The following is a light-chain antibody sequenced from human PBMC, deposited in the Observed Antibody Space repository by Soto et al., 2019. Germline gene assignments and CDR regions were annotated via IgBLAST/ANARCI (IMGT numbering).Light chain of an antibody. CDR3: QQHSSTPLT. J-gene: IGKJ4*01. V-gene: IGKV4-1*01. CDR2: WAS. Sequence: DIVLTQSPDSLAVSLGARATINCKSSQSVLFSSNNLNYLAWYQQKPGQPPKLLIYWASTRDSGVPDRFSGSGSGTNFTLIINSLQAEDVAVYYCQQHSSTPLTFGGGTNVEIK. CDR1: QSVLFSSNNLNY.